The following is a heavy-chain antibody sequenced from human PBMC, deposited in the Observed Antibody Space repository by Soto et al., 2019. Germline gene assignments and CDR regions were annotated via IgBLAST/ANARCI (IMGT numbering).Heavy chain of an antibody. Sequence: ASVKRSCKASGYLFTAYSMHWGRLAPGQGLEWMGVVNPSGGSTKYAQNFQGRVTMTRDTSTTTIYMELSSLRSDDTAIYYCAREENCSGGTCYSEYFHRWGQGTLVTVSS. V-gene: IGHV1-46*01. J-gene: IGHJ1*01. CDR3: AREENCSGGTCYSEYFHR. CDR1: GYLFTAYS. CDR2: VNPSGGST. D-gene: IGHD2-15*01.